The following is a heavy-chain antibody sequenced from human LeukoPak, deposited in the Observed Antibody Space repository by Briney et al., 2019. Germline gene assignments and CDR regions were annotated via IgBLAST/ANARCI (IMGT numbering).Heavy chain of an antibody. J-gene: IGHJ5*02. CDR1: DGSISSNSYY. V-gene: IGHV4-39*07. CDR3: ASAPDPDWFDP. Sequence: PSETLSLTCTVSDGSISSNSYYWGWIRQPPGKGLEWIGSISYSGRTYYNPSLESRVTISVDASKNQFSLKLSSVTAADTAVYYCASAPDPDWFDPWGQGTLVTVSS. CDR2: ISYSGRT.